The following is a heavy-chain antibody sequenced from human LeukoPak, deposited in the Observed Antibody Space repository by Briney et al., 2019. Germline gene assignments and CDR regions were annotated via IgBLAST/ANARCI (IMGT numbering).Heavy chain of an antibody. CDR2: ISGSGGST. J-gene: IGHJ4*02. CDR1: RFTFSSYG. CDR3: AKGVRQPGIAAAATPCFDY. Sequence: GRSLRLSCAASRFTFSSYGMHWVRQAPGKGLEWVSAISGSGGSTYYADSVKGRFTISRDNSKNTLYLQMNSLRAEDTAVYYCAKGVRQPGIAAAATPCFDYWGQGTLVTVSS. V-gene: IGHV3-23*01. D-gene: IGHD6-13*01.